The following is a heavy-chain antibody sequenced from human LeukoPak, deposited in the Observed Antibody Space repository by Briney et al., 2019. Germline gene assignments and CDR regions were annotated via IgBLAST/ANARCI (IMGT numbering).Heavy chain of an antibody. CDR2: IKYDGIEK. Sequence: QPGGSPRLSCVASGFTFSTYWMAWVRQAPGKGLEWVANIKYDGIEKYYMDSVKGRFTISRDNAKNSLYLHMNNLRDDDTAVYYCARDLATEPTGDWFDPWGQGTLVTVSS. J-gene: IGHJ5*02. CDR1: GFTFSTYW. V-gene: IGHV3-7*01. D-gene: IGHD2-21*01. CDR3: ARDLATEPTGDWFDP.